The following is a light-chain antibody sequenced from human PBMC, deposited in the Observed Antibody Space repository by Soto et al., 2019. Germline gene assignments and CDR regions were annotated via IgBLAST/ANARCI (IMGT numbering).Light chain of an antibody. V-gene: IGKV3-20*01. J-gene: IGKJ1*01. Sequence: VLTQSPGALTLSPGERATLSCRASQSVSNNYLAWYQQKPGQAPRLLIYGASNRATGIPDRFSGSGSGTDFTLTISRLEPEDFAVYYCQQYGSSGTFGQGTKVDIK. CDR2: GAS. CDR1: QSVSNNY. CDR3: QQYGSSGT.